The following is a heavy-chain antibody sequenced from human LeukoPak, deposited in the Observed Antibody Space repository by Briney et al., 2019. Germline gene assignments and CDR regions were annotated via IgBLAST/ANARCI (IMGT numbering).Heavy chain of an antibody. D-gene: IGHD5-18*01. Sequence: SVKVSCKASGGTFSSYAISWVRQAPGQGGEWMGRIIPILGIANYAQKFQGSVTITADTSTSTVYMELSSLRSEETAVYYCARDQGLTAPPPYGLDVWGQGTTVIVSS. CDR1: GGTFSSYA. J-gene: IGHJ6*02. CDR3: ARDQGLTAPPPYGLDV. V-gene: IGHV1-69*04. CDR2: IIPILGIA.